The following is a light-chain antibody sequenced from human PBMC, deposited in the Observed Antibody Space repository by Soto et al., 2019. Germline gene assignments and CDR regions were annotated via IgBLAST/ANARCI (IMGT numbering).Light chain of an antibody. Sequence: QSVLTQPPSASGTPGQRVTISCSGSNSNIGSNTVNWYQQLPGTAPKLLVHTNNQRPSGVPARFSGSKSGSSASLAISGLQSEDEADYYCATWDDSLNAVVFGGGTKLTVL. CDR1: NSNIGSNT. J-gene: IGLJ2*01. CDR3: ATWDDSLNAVV. V-gene: IGLV1-44*01. CDR2: TNN.